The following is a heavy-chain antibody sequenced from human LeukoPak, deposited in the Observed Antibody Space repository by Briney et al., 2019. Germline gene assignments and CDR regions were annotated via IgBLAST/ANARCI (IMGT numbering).Heavy chain of an antibody. CDR2: INHSGST. Sequence: SETLSLTCAVYGGSFRGYYWSWIRQPPGKGLEWIGEINHSGSTNYNTSLKSRVTISLDTSMKKFSLKLNSVTAADTAVYYCASTERCSTTCPLDYWGQGTLVTVSS. V-gene: IGHV4-34*01. CDR1: GGSFRGYY. CDR3: ASTERCSTTCPLDY. J-gene: IGHJ4*02. D-gene: IGHD2-2*01.